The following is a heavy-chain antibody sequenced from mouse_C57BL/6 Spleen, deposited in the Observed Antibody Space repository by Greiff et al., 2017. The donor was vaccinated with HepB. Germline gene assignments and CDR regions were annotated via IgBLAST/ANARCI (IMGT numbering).Heavy chain of an antibody. D-gene: IGHD3-2*02. CDR1: GYTFTSYW. J-gene: IGHJ2*01. Sequence: QVQLQQSGAELVMPGASVKLSCKASGYTFTSYWMHWVKQRPGQGLEWIGEIDPSDSYTNYNQKFKGKSTLTVDKSSSTAYMQLSSLTSEDSAVYYCARKGAQAIVDYWGQGTTLTVSS. V-gene: IGHV1-69*01. CDR2: IDPSDSYT. CDR3: ARKGAQAIVDY.